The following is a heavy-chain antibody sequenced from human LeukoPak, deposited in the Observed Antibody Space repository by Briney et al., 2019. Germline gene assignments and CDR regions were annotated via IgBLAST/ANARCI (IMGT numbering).Heavy chain of an antibody. J-gene: IGHJ3*02. CDR2: ISWNSGSI. D-gene: IGHD1-26*01. Sequence: PGGSLRLSCAASGFTFDDYAMHWVRQASGKGLEWVSGISWNSGSIGYADSVKGRFTISRDNSKNTLYLQMNSLRAEDTAVYYCARVSSGSYFAAFDIWGQGTMVTVSS. CDR3: ARVSSGSYFAAFDI. CDR1: GFTFDDYA. V-gene: IGHV3-9*01.